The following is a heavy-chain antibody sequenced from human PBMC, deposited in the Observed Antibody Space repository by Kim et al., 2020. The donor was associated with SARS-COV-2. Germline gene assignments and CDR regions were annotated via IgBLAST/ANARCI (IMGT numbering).Heavy chain of an antibody. V-gene: IGHV3-20*04. CDR1: GFTFDYYG. Sequence: GGSLRLSCVASGFTFDYYGMSWVRQAPGKGPEWVSGINANGDDMGYVDSVKGRFTIFRDNANNSLYLQMNSLRAEDTALYYCAKGWFKDFDYWGQGTLVTVSS. CDR3: AKGWFKDFDY. J-gene: IGHJ4*02. D-gene: IGHD3-10*01. CDR2: INANGDDM.